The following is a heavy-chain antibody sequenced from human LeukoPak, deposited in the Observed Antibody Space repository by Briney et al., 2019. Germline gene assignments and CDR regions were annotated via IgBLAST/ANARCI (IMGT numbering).Heavy chain of an antibody. D-gene: IGHD2-2*01. CDR3: ARSDIVVVPGTTFYGMDV. CDR1: GFTFSSYA. V-gene: IGHV3-30-3*01. Sequence: PGRSLRLSCAASGFTFSSYAMHWVRQAPGKGLEWVAVISYDGSNKYYADSVKGRFTISRGNSKNTLYLQMNSLRAEDTAVYYCARSDIVVVPGTTFYGMDVWGQGTTVTVSS. J-gene: IGHJ6*02. CDR2: ISYDGSNK.